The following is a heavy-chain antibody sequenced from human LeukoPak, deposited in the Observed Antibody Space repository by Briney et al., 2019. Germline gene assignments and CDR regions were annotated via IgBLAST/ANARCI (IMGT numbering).Heavy chain of an antibody. CDR2: ISAYNGNT. Sequence: ASVEVSCKASGYTFTSYGISWVRQAPGQGLEWMGWISAYNGNTNYAQKLQGRVTMTTDTSTSTAYMELRSLRSDDTAVYYCARDWTYYYDSSGYYLDYWGQGTLVTVSS. V-gene: IGHV1-18*01. CDR3: ARDWTYYYDSSGYYLDY. J-gene: IGHJ4*02. CDR1: GYTFTSYG. D-gene: IGHD3-22*01.